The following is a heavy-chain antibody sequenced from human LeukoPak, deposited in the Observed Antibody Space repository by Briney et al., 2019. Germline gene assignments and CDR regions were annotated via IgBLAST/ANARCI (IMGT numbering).Heavy chain of an antibody. Sequence: SETLSLTCTVSGGSISSYYWSWIRQPPGKGLEWIGYIYYSGSTYYNPSLKSRVTISVDTSKNQFSLKLSSVTAADTAVYYCARGERFLEDVWGKGTTVTVSS. J-gene: IGHJ6*04. CDR3: ARGERFLEDV. V-gene: IGHV4-59*06. D-gene: IGHD3-3*01. CDR1: GGSISSYY. CDR2: IYYSGST.